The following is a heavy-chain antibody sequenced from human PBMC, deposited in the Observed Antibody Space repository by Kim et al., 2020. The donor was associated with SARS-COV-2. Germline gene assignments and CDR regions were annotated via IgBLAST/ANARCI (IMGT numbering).Heavy chain of an antibody. CDR3: AKVRARLLGYYYYGMDV. Sequence: GGSLRLSCAASGFTFSSYAMSWVRQAPGKGLEWVSAISGSGGSTYYADSVKGRFTISRDNSKNTLYLQMSSLRAEDTAVDYCAKVRARLLGYYYYGMDVWGQGTTVTVSS. V-gene: IGHV3-23*01. CDR1: GFTFSSYA. J-gene: IGHJ6*02. D-gene: IGHD2-8*02. CDR2: ISGSGGST.